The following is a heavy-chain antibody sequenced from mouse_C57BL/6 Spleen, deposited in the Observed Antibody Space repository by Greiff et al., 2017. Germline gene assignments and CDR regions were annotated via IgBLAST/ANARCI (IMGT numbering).Heavy chain of an antibody. CDR3: ARGDYGTKDWYFDV. V-gene: IGHV1-50*01. D-gene: IGHD1-1*01. CDR2: IDPSDSYT. J-gene: IGHJ1*03. CDR1: GYTFTSYW. Sequence: QVQLQQPGAELVKPGASVKLSCKASGYTFTSYWMQWVKQRPGQGLEWIGEIDPSDSYTNYNKKFKGKATLTVDTSASTAYMQLSSLTAEDSAVYYCARGDYGTKDWYFDVWGTGTTVTVSS.